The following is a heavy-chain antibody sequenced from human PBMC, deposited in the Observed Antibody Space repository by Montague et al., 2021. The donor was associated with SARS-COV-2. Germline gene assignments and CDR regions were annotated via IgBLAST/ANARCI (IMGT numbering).Heavy chain of an antibody. D-gene: IGHD6-13*01. Sequence: SETLSLTCTVSGGSISSYYWSWSRQPPGQGLGWIGYVYYSGSTNYNSSLKIRVTISVDTSKNQFSLRLSSVTAADTAVYYCASAGEGYSSSWWIDYWGQGTPVTVSS. CDR1: GGSISSYY. J-gene: IGHJ4*02. CDR2: VYYSGST. CDR3: ASAGEGYSSSWWIDY. V-gene: IGHV4-59*01.